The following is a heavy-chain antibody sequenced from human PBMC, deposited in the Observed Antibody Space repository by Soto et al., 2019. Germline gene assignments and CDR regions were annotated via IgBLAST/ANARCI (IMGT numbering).Heavy chain of an antibody. D-gene: IGHD3-10*01. CDR3: AKSPYYGSGSYKESAEYFQH. CDR1: GFTFSSYA. Sequence: EVQLLESGGGLVQPGGSLRLSCAASGFTFSSYAMSWVRQAPGKGLEWVSAISGSGGSTYYADSVKGRFTISRDNSKNTLYLQMNSLRAEDTDVYYCAKSPYYGSGSYKESAEYFQHWGQGTLVTVSS. CDR2: ISGSGGST. J-gene: IGHJ1*01. V-gene: IGHV3-23*01.